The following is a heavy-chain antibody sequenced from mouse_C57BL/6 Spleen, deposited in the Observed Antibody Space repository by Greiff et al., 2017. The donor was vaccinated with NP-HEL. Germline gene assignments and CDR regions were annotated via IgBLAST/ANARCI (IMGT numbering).Heavy chain of an antibody. J-gene: IGHJ2*01. CDR1: GYTFTDYY. CDR3: ARRAIRYYFDY. Sequence: EVQLQQSGPELVKPGASVKISCKASGYTFTDYYMNWVKQSPGKSLEWIGDINPNNGGTSYNQKFKGKATLTVDKSSSTAYMELRSLTSEDSAVYYCARRAIRYYFDYWGQGTTLTVSS. CDR2: INPNNGGT. V-gene: IGHV1-26*01. D-gene: IGHD3-1*01.